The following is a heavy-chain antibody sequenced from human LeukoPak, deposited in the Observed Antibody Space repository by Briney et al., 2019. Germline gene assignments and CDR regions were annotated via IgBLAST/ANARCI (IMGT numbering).Heavy chain of an antibody. D-gene: IGHD6-6*01. CDR3: ARGIEYSSSSDNWFDP. CDR2: INHSGST. CDR1: GGSFSGYY. J-gene: IGHJ5*02. V-gene: IGHV4-34*01. Sequence: SETLSLTCAVYGGSFSGYYWSWIRQPPGKGLEWIGEINHSGSTNYNPSLKSRVTISVDTSENQFSLKLSSVTAADTAVYYCARGIEYSSSSDNWFDPWGQGTLVTVSS.